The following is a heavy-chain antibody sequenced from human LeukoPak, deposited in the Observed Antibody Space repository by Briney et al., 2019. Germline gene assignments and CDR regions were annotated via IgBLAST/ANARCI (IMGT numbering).Heavy chain of an antibody. CDR3: AKRHPTSWYVVDY. J-gene: IGHJ4*02. CDR1: GFTFGAYG. V-gene: IGHV3-30*18. CDR2: ISDHEINK. Sequence: PGRSLRLSCAASGFTFGAYGMDWVRQAPGKGLDWVAFISDHEINKYYADSVKGRFAISRDNSKNTLYLQMNSLRAEDTAVYYCAKRHPTSWYVVDYWGQGTLVTVSS. D-gene: IGHD6-13*01.